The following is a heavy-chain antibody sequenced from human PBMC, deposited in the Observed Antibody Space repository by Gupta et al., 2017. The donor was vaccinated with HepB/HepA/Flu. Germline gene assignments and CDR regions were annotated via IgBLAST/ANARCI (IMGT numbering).Heavy chain of an antibody. CDR2: IKDDGSDK. Sequence: EVQLVDSVRGLLRPGGSLRLSCAASEFTFSSYGMACGRQASEKGLECLAIIKDDGSDKYYVDSGKGRITISRDNAKKALNLKINDLTVEATAVYYWARDHPGRGNLRYALDVWGQGTTVTVSS. J-gene: IGHJ6*02. CDR1: EFTFSSYG. V-gene: IGHV3-7*01. D-gene: IGHD5-12*01. CDR3: ARDHPGRGNLRYALDV.